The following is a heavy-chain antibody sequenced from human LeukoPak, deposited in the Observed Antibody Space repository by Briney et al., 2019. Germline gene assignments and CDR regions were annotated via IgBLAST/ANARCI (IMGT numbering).Heavy chain of an antibody. CDR2: INPNSGDT. J-gene: IGHJ4*02. Sequence: ASVKVSCKASGYTFTGYYIHWVRQAPGQGLEWMGWINPNSGDTNFAQKFQGRVTMTRDTSISTVYVELSRLRSDDTAVYHCARDGGYSSSIPDYWGQGTLVTVSS. V-gene: IGHV1-2*02. CDR3: ARDGGYSSSIPDY. D-gene: IGHD6-13*01. CDR1: GYTFTGYY.